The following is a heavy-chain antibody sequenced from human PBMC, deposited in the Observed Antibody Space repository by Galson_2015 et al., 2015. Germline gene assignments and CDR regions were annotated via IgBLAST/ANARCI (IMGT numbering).Heavy chain of an antibody. CDR2: TYYRSKWFN. Sequence: CAISGDSVSSRSVTWIWIRQSPSRGLEWLGRTYYRSKWFNDYAISVKSRIAVNPDTTKNQFSLQLNSVTPEDAAVYYCTRGVYSSTWSGGSWFDPWGQGTLVTVSS. V-gene: IGHV6-1*01. J-gene: IGHJ5*02. D-gene: IGHD6-13*01. CDR3: TRGVYSSTWSGGSWFDP. CDR1: GDSVSSRSVT.